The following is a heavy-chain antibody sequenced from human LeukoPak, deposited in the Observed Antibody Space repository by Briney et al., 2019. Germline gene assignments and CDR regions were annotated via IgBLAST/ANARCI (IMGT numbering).Heavy chain of an antibody. V-gene: IGHV3-21*01. CDR3: AREGVYYYGMDV. J-gene: IGHJ6*02. Sequence: GGSLRLSCAASGFTFSSDSMNWVRQAPGKGLEWVSSISSSSSYIYYADSVKGRFTISRDNAKNSLYLQMNSLRAEDTAVYYCAREGVYYYGMDVWGQGTTVTVSS. CDR1: GFTFSSDS. CDR2: ISSSSSYI. D-gene: IGHD3-10*01.